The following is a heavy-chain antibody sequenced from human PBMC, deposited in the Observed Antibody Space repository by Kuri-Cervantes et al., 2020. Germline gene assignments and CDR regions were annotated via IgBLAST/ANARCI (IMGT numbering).Heavy chain of an antibody. CDR3: ARVNVNFDWLFNYYFDY. J-gene: IGHJ4*02. CDR1: GFTFSSYW. Sequence: GESLKISCAASGFTFSSYWMHWVRQAPGKGLVWVSRINSDGSSTSYADSVKGRFTIPRDNAKNTLYLQMNSLRAEDTAVYYCARVNVNFDWLFNYYFDYWGQGTLVPVSS. V-gene: IGHV3-74*01. D-gene: IGHD3-9*01. CDR2: INSDGSST.